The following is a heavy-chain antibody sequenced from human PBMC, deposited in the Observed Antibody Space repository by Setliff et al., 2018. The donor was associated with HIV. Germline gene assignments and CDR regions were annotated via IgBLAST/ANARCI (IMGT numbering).Heavy chain of an antibody. CDR2: INHSGGT. J-gene: IGHJ3*01. CDR3: ARGWGHDGFDF. CDR1: GRSFSGYY. V-gene: IGHV4-34*01. Sequence: SETLSLTCAVYGRSFSGYYWNWIRQSPGKGLEWIGEINHSGGTNYNLSLKSRVTMSIDTSKNQFSLNVSSVTAADTAVYYCARGWGHDGFDFWGQGTMVTVSS. D-gene: IGHD7-27*01.